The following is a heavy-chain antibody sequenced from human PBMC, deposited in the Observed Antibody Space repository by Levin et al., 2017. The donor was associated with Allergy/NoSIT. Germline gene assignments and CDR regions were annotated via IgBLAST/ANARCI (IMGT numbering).Heavy chain of an antibody. V-gene: IGHV3-30-3*01. D-gene: IGHD3-10*01. J-gene: IGHJ4*02. CDR3: ARSAIRGVILGRGYYFDY. Sequence: PGGSLRLSCAASGFTFSSYAMHWVRQAPGKGLEWVAVISYDGSNKYYADSVKGRFTISRDNSKNTLYLQMNSLRAEDTAVYYCARSAIRGVILGRGYYFDYWGQGTLVTVSS. CDR2: ISYDGSNK. CDR1: GFTFSSYA.